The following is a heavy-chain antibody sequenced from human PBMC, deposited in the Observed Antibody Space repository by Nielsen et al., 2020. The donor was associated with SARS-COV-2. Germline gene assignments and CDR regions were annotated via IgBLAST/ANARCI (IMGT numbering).Heavy chain of an antibody. CDR1: GYSFTSYW. V-gene: IGHV5-51*01. CDR3: ARHEGTRYYYYYGMDV. J-gene: IGHJ6*02. D-gene: IGHD1-1*01. Sequence: KVSCKGSGYSFTSYWIGWVRQMPGKGLEWMGIIYPGDSDTRYSPSFQGQVTISADKSTSTAYLQWSSLKASDTAMYYCARHEGTRYYYYYGMDVWGQGTTVTVSS. CDR2: IYPGDSDT.